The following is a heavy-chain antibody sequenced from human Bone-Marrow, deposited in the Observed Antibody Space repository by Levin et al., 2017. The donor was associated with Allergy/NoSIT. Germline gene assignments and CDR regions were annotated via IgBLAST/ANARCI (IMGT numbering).Heavy chain of an antibody. CDR3: ARDNRTVAYYYGMDI. J-gene: IGHJ6*02. CDR2: IWFDGSQT. Sequence: PGGSLRLSCAASGFTFRRSAMHWVRQAPGKGLEWVAVIWFDGSQTYYADSVRGRFTISRDNSKSILYLQMSSLGVEDTALYFCARDNRTVAYYYGMDIWGQGTTVIVSS. V-gene: IGHV3-33*01. D-gene: IGHD4-23*01. CDR1: GFTFRRSA.